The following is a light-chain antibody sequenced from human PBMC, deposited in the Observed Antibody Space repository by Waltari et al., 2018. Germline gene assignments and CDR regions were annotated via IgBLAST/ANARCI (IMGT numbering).Light chain of an antibody. CDR3: AAWDDTLSAVV. J-gene: IGLJ2*01. CDR1: SSNIGSNY. V-gene: IGLV1-47*02. CDR2: TND. Sequence: QSVLTQPPSTSGTPGQRVTISCSGSSSNIGSNYVYWYQHLPGTAPKLLIYTNDQRPSGIPDRFSGSTSGTSASLAISGLQSDEESDYFCAAWDDTLSAVVFGGGTKLTVL.